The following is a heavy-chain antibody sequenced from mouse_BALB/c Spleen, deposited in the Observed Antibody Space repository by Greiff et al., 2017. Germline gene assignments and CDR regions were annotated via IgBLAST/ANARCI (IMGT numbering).Heavy chain of an antibody. CDR1: GFTFSSYG. CDR2: ISSGGSYT. V-gene: IGHV5-6*01. Sequence: EVQLVESGGGLVKPGGSLKLSCAASGFTFSSYGMSWVRQTPDKRLEWVATISSGGSYTYYPDSVKGRFTISRDNAKNTLYLQMNSLQANDTAIYYCARGGETLDYWGQGTTLTVSS. J-gene: IGHJ2*01. CDR3: ARGGETLDY.